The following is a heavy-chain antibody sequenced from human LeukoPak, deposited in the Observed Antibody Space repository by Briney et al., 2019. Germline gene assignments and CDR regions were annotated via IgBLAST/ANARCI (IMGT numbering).Heavy chain of an antibody. D-gene: IGHD2-15*01. CDR2: IYSSGDT. CDR3: ARGAVSGGFLDY. Sequence: PGGSLRLSCAASEFTVSSNDMSWVRQAPGKGLEWVSLIYSSGDTYHAHHVKERFPISRADSKTTLYLQMNSLRAEDTAVYSCARGAVSGGFLDYWGQGPLVTVSS. CDR1: EFTVSSND. V-gene: IGHV3-53*01. J-gene: IGHJ4*02.